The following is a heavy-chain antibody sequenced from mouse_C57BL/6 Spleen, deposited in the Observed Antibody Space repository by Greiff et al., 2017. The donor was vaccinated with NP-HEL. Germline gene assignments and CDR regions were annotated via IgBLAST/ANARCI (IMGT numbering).Heavy chain of an antibody. J-gene: IGHJ3*01. CDR3: AREEDYAWFAY. V-gene: IGHV3-6*01. D-gene: IGHD2-4*01. Sequence: EVKLQESGPGLVKPSQSLSLTCSVTGYSITSGYYWNWIRQFPGNKLEWMGYISYDGSNNYNPSLKNRISITRDTSKNQFFLKLNSVTTEDTATYYCAREEDYAWFAYWGQGTLVTVSA. CDR1: GYSITSGYY. CDR2: ISYDGSN.